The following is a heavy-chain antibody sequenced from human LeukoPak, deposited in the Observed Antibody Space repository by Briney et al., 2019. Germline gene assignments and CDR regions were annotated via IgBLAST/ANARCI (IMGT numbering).Heavy chain of an antibody. V-gene: IGHV4-59*11. Sequence: SETLSLTCTVSGGSISSHYWSWIRQPPGKGLEWIGYIYYSGSTNYNPSPKSRVTMSVDTSKNQFSLKLSSVTAADTAVYYCARGNSSSWYSGYYYYYMDVWGKGTTVTVSS. J-gene: IGHJ6*03. CDR1: GGSISSHY. CDR3: ARGNSSSWYSGYYYYYMDV. CDR2: IYYSGST. D-gene: IGHD6-13*01.